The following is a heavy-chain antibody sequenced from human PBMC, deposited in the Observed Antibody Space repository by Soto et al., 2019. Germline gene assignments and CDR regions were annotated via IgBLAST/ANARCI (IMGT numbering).Heavy chain of an antibody. Sequence: SETLSLTCAVSGDSIISIYHWAWIRQPPGRGLEWIASIYHTGTTYYTPSLKSRVTISVDTSKNQFSLKLSSVTAADTAVYYCAREDSSSWYEVGNWFDPWGQGTLVTVSS. V-gene: IGHV4-38-2*01. CDR1: GDSIISIYH. D-gene: IGHD6-13*01. CDR3: AREDSSSWYEVGNWFDP. J-gene: IGHJ5*02. CDR2: IYHTGTT.